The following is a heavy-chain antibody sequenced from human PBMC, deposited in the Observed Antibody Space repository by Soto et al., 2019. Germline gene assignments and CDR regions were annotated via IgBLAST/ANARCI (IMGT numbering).Heavy chain of an antibody. J-gene: IGHJ4*02. CDR3: TGEVASGY. Sequence: QVQLVESGGGVVQPGRSLRLSCAVSGFTVSTYGRHWVRQAPGKGLEWVAVISRDGGTKYYADSVKGRFTISRENSRNTLFLEMNSLRGEDMAVDYCTGEVASGYWGQGTLVTVSS. CDR1: GFTVSTYG. D-gene: IGHD2-8*02. V-gene: IGHV3-30*03. CDR2: ISRDGGTK.